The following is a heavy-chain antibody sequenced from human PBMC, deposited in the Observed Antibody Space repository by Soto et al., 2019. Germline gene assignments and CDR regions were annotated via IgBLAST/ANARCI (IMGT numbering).Heavy chain of an antibody. V-gene: IGHV3-48*02. Sequence: GGSLRLSCVASGFPFDPYVMAWVRQAPGKGLEWVAAIRSSTAVTHYADSVRDRFTISRDNAANTLYLQMNSLRDEDTAVYYCARDFISSSWYLIYAFDIWGQGTMVTVSS. CDR1: GFPFDPYV. CDR3: ARDFISSSWYLIYAFDI. D-gene: IGHD6-13*01. CDR2: IRSSTAVT. J-gene: IGHJ3*02.